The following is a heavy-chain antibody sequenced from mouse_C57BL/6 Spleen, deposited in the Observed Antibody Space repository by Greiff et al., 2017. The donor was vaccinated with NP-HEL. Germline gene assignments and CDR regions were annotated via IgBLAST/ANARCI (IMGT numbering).Heavy chain of an antibody. V-gene: IGHV8-8*01. CDR2: IWWDDDK. J-gene: IGHJ1*03. Sequence: QVTLKVSGPGILQPSQTLSLTCSFSGFPLSTFGMGVGWIRQPSGKGLEWLAHIWWDDDKYYNPALKSRLTNSKDTSKNQVSLKLAKVDTADTATYSCAQMWVITTVVGNWYFDVWGTGTTVTVSS. CDR1: GFPLSTFGMG. D-gene: IGHD1-1*01. CDR3: AQMWVITTVVGNWYFDV.